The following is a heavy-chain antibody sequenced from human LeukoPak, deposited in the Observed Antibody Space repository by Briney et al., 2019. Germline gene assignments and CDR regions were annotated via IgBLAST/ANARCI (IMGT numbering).Heavy chain of an antibody. V-gene: IGHV4-34*01. CDR1: GGSFSGYY. D-gene: IGHD2-2*01. J-gene: IGHJ4*02. CDR2: INHSGST. Sequence: PETLSLTCAVYGGSFSGYYWSWIRQPPGKGLEWIGEINHSGSTNYNPSLKSRVTISVDTSKNQFSLKLSSVTAADTAEYYCARARYCSSTSCSDYWGQGTLVTVSS. CDR3: ARARYCSSTSCSDY.